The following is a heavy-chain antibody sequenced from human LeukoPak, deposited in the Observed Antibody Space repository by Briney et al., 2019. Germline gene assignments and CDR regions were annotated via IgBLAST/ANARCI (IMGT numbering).Heavy chain of an antibody. CDR1: GYIFTNYQ. CDR2: INPNSGGT. J-gene: IGHJ4*02. CDR3: ARVPGRYFDWLWGGAAAGPLFY. V-gene: IGHV1-2*02. Sequence: GASVKVSCKTSGYIFTNYQMHWVRQAPGQGLEWMGWINPNSGGTNYAQKFQGRVTMTRDTSISTAYMELSRLRSDDTAVYYCARVPGRYFDWLWGGAAAGPLFYWGQGTLVTVSS. D-gene: IGHD3-9*01.